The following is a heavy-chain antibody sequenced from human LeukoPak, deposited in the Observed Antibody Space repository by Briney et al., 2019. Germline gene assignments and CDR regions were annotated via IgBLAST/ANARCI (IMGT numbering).Heavy chain of an antibody. CDR3: ARSTDSWTNYYGMDV. Sequence: PGGSLRLSCAASGFTFSSYWMHWVRQAPGKGLVWVSRINSDETRTNFADSVKGRFTISRDNAKNTLYLQMNSLRAEDTAVYYCARSTDSWTNYYGMDVWGQGTTVTVSS. J-gene: IGHJ6*02. V-gene: IGHV3-74*01. CDR2: INSDETRT. D-gene: IGHD3/OR15-3a*01. CDR1: GFTFSSYW.